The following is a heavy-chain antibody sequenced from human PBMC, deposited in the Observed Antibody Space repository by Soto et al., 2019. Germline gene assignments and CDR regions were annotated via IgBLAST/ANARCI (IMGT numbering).Heavy chain of an antibody. CDR1: GGTFNNYV. CDR2: IIPIFGTP. Sequence: SVKVSCKASGGTFNNYVINWVRRAPGQGLEWMAGIIPIFGTPNYAQKFQGRVTITADKSTSTAYMELNSLRSEDTAVYYCAGRCDGTNCLAHFDYWGQGTLVTVSS. V-gene: IGHV1-69*06. J-gene: IGHJ4*02. CDR3: AGRCDGTNCLAHFDY. D-gene: IGHD2-2*01.